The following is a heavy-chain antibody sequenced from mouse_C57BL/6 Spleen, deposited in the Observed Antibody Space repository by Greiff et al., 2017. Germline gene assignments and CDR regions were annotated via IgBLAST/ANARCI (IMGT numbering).Heavy chain of an antibody. J-gene: IGHJ2*01. CDR3: ARLEGYGSSYVDY. CDR2: IHPNSGST. D-gene: IGHD1-1*01. V-gene: IGHV1-64*01. Sequence: QGLEWIGMIHPNSGSTNYNEKFKSKATLTVDKSSSTAYMQLSSLTSEDSAVYYCARLEGYGSSYVDYWGQGTTLTVSS.